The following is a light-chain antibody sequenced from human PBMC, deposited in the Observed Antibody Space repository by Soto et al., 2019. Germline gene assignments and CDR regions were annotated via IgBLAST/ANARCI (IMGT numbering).Light chain of an antibody. J-gene: IGKJ5*01. CDR1: QSVSSSY. CDR3: QQYGSSPRIT. Sequence: EIVLTQSPGTLSLSPGERATLSCRASQSVSSSYLAWYQQKPDLAPRLPISGASSRATGIPDRFTGSGSGKGFTLTISRVETEDFAVYYCQQYGSSPRITFGQGTRLEIK. CDR2: GAS. V-gene: IGKV3-20*01.